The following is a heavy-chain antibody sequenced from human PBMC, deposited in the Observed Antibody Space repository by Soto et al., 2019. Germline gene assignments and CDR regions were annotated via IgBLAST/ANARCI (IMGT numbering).Heavy chain of an antibody. D-gene: IGHD3-3*01. J-gene: IGHJ4*02. Sequence: EVQLVESGGGLVQPGGSLRLSCAASGFTVSSNYMSWVRQAPGKGLEWVSIIYSGDNTYYADSVKGRFTVSRDNSKNTLYLQMNSLRADDTAVYYCARAVGDFWSANDNWGQGTLVTVSS. CDR3: ARAVGDFWSANDN. CDR2: IYSGDNT. CDR1: GFTVSSNY. V-gene: IGHV3-66*01.